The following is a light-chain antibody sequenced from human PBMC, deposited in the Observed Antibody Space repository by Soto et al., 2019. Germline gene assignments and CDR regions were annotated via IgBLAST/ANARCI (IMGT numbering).Light chain of an antibody. CDR1: QSISGRH. J-gene: IGKJ4*01. CDR3: QQYGSSPLT. Sequence: EIVLTQSPGTLSLSPGERATLSCRASQSISGRHLAWYQQKPGQAPRLLIYGASSRASDIPDRFSGSGSGTDLTLTISSLEPEDFAVYHCQQYGSSPLTFGGGTKVDIK. V-gene: IGKV3-20*01. CDR2: GAS.